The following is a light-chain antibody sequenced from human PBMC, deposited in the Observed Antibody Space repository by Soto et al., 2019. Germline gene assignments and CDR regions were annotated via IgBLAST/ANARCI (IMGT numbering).Light chain of an antibody. Sequence: EIVLTQSPATLSLSPGERATRSCRASQSVSNNLAWFQQKPGQAPRLLIYDASNRATGIPARFSGSGSGTDFTLTISSLEPEDFAVYYCQQRSSWPLFTFGGGTKVEI. CDR3: QQRSSWPLFT. V-gene: IGKV3-11*01. CDR2: DAS. CDR1: QSVSNN. J-gene: IGKJ4*01.